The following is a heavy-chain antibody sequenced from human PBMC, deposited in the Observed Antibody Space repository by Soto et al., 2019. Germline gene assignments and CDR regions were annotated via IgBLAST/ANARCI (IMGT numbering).Heavy chain of an antibody. D-gene: IGHD7-27*01. CDR2: ISAYNGNT. V-gene: IGHV1-18*01. Sequence: QVQLVQSGAEVKKPGASVKVSCKASGYTFTSYGISWVRQAPGQGLEWMGWISAYNGNTNYAQKLQGRVTMTTDTXXSXAXMXXXXLXSDDTAVYYCARSNWGPDYWGQGTLVTVSS. CDR3: ARSNWGPDY. CDR1: GYTFTSYG. J-gene: IGHJ4*02.